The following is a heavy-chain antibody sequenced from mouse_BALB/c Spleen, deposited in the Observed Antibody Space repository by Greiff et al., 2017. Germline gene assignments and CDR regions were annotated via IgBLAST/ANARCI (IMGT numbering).Heavy chain of an antibody. V-gene: IGHV5-17*02. CDR1: GFTFSSFG. D-gene: IGHD4-1*01. Sequence: VQLKESGGGLVQPGGSRKLSCAASGFTFSSFGMHWVRQAPEKGLEWVAYISSGSSTIYYADTVKGRFTISRDNPKNTLFLQMTSLRSEDTAMYYCARSLNWYYFDYWGQGTTLTVSS. CDR2: ISSGSSTI. CDR3: ARSLNWYYFDY. J-gene: IGHJ2*01.